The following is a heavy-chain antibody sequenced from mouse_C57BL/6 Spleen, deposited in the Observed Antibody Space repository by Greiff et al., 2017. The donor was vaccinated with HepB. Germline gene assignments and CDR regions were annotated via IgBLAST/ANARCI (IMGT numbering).Heavy chain of an antibody. J-gene: IGHJ1*03. D-gene: IGHD1-1*01. CDR2: IYPGSGST. Sequence: QVQLQQSGAELVKPGASVKMSCKASGYTFTSYWITWVKQRPGQGLEWIGDIYPGSGSTNYNEKFKSKATLTVDTSSSTAYMQLSSLTSEDSAVYYCARGDGSSHRYFDVWGTGTTVTVSS. V-gene: IGHV1-55*01. CDR3: ARGDGSSHRYFDV. CDR1: GYTFTSYW.